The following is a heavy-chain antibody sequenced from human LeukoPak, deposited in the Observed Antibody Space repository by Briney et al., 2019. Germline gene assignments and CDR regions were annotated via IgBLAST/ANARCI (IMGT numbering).Heavy chain of an antibody. CDR2: LHTSGST. Sequence: SETLSLTCTVSGGSISSYYWSWIRQPAGEGLEWIGRLHTSGSTHYNPSLKSRVTMSVDTSKNQFSLKLSSVTAADTAVYYCARVSYSSSWYPGGYMDVWGKGTTVTVSS. CDR1: GGSISSYY. CDR3: ARVSYSSSWYPGGYMDV. D-gene: IGHD6-13*01. V-gene: IGHV4-4*07. J-gene: IGHJ6*03.